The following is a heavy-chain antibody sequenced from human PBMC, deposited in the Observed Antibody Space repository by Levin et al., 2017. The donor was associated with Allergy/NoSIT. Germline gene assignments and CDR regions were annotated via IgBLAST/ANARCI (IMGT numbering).Heavy chain of an antibody. V-gene: IGHV3-15*01. CDR1: GFSFTDAW. Sequence: GGSLRLSCTTSGFSFTDAWMSWVRQAPGKGLEGVGRIKSKTHGGTTDYPEAVRGRFTISRDDSKNMIYLQMNSLKIEDTAVYYCTTDEWSWGQGTLVTVSS. D-gene: IGHD3-3*01. CDR3: TTDEWS. J-gene: IGHJ4*02. CDR2: IKSKTHGGTT.